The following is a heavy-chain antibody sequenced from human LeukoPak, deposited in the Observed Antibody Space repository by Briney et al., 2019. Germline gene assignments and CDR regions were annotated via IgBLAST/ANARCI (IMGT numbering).Heavy chain of an antibody. CDR1: GGTFSSYA. V-gene: IGHV1-69*05. J-gene: IGHJ3*02. D-gene: IGHD3-22*01. Sequence: GASVKVSCKASGGTFSSYAISWVRQAPGQGLKWMGGIIPIFGTANYAQKFQGRVTITTDESTSTAYMELSSLRSEDTAVYYCARGKSDSSGYCYADAFDIWGQGTMVTVSS. CDR3: ARGKSDSSGYCYADAFDI. CDR2: IIPIFGTA.